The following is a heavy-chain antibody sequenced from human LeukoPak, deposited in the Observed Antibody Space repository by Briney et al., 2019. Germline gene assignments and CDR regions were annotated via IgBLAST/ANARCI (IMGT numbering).Heavy chain of an antibody. CDR2: IKSKTDGGTT. J-gene: IGHJ3*01. V-gene: IGHV3-15*01. CDR1: GFTFSSYS. D-gene: IGHD3-3*01. CDR3: TTDLLPRTTFGVAFVQDAFDF. Sequence: PGGSLRLSCAASGFTFSSYSMNWVRQAPGKGLEWVGRIKSKTDGGTTDYAAPVKGRFTISRDDSKSTLYLQMNSLRTGDTAVYYCTTDLLPRTTFGVAFVQDAFDFWGQGTMVTVSS.